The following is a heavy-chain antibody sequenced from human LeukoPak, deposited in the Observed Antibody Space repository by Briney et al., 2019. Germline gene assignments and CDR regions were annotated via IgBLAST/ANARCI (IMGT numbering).Heavy chain of an antibody. CDR1: GFTFSNGW. CDR3: TSNLYCSTSSCYTLYN. Sequence: GGSLRLSCAASGFTFSNGWMSWVRQAPGKGLEWVGRIRTTDYAAPVKGRFTISRDGSTNTVYLHMNSLKTEDTAVYFCTSNLYCSTSSCYTLYNWGQGTLVAVSP. CDR2: IRTT. D-gene: IGHD2-2*02. V-gene: IGHV3-66*01. J-gene: IGHJ4*02.